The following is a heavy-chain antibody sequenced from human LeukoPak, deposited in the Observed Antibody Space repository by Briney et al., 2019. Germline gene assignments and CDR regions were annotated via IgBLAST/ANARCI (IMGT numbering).Heavy chain of an antibody. J-gene: IGHJ6*02. CDR2: MNPNSGNT. CDR1: GYTFTSYD. Sequence: ASVKVSCKASGYTFTSYDINWVRQATGQGLEWMGWMNPNSGNTGYAQKFQGRVTMTRNTSISTAHMELSSLRSEDTAVYYCARHRSRRLRFLEWFEGGKDVWGQGPTVTVSS. V-gene: IGHV1-8*01. D-gene: IGHD3-3*01. CDR3: ARHRSRRLRFLEWFEGGKDV.